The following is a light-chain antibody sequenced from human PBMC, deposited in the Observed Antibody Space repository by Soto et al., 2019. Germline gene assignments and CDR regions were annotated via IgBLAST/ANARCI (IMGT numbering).Light chain of an antibody. CDR1: SSDVGGYNY. J-gene: IGLJ3*02. CDR2: EVS. Sequence: QSVLTQPASVSGSPGQSITISCTGTSSDVGGYNYVSWYQQHPGKAPKLMIYEVSNRPSGVSNRFSGSMSGNTASLTISGLQAEDEADYYCSSYTISSTLASVFGGGTNLTVL. CDR3: SSYTISSTLASV. V-gene: IGLV2-14*01.